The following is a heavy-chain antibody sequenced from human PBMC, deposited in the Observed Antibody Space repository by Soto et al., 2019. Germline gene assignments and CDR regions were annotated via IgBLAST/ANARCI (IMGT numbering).Heavy chain of an antibody. D-gene: IGHD2-15*01. CDR3: AREPRYCRGGSCSITGDAYDI. CDR2: ISNRGDT. V-gene: IGHV3-66*01. Sequence: EVQLVASVGGLVQPGGSLRLSCTASGFIVSNTYVNWVRQAPGKGLEWVSVISNRGDTHYADSVRGRFSLSRDISDNTLHLQMDNLRVEDTAVYYCAREPRYCRGGSCSITGDAYDIWGQGTMVTVSS. J-gene: IGHJ3*02. CDR1: GFIVSNTY.